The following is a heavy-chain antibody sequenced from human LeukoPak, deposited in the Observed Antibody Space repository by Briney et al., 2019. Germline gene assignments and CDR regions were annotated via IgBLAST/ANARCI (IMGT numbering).Heavy chain of an antibody. V-gene: IGHV4-59*01. D-gene: IGHD1-26*01. Sequence: PSETLSLTCTVSGASISNFNWNWFRQPPGRGLEWIGCIYNSGSTNYNPALKRRVTISLDTSKNEFSLKLTSVTAADTAVYYCAREGLVSWGFDPWGQGTLVTVSS. J-gene: IGHJ5*02. CDR1: GASISNFN. CDR3: AREGLVSWGFDP. CDR2: IYNSGST.